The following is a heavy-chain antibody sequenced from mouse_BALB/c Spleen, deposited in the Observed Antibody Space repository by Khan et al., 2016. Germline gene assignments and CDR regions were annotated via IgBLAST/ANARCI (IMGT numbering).Heavy chain of an antibody. V-gene: IGHV3-2*02. J-gene: IGHJ4*01. CDR3: ARWLDAMDY. CDR2: ISYSGTT. D-gene: IGHD2-2*01. CDR1: GYSITSDYA. Sequence: QLQESGPGLVKPSQSLSLTCTVTGYSITSDYAWNWIRQFPGNKLAWMGYISYSGTTTYNPSLKSRISITRDTSKNQFFLQLNSVTTEDTATYYCARWLDAMDYWGQGTSVTVSS.